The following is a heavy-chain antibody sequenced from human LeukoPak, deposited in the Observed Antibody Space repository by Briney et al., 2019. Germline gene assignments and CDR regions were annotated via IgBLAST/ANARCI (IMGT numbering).Heavy chain of an antibody. CDR2: ISGTGGRT. Sequence: GGSLRLSCTASGFTFSNYAMTWVRQAPGKGLEWVSSISGTGGRTYSADSVKGRFTISRDNSKKTLYLQMNSLRTEDTAVYYCARDQTAVTGVWGTIDYWGQGTLVTVSS. V-gene: IGHV3-23*01. CDR1: GFTFSNYA. J-gene: IGHJ4*02. D-gene: IGHD2-8*02. CDR3: ARDQTAVTGVWGTIDY.